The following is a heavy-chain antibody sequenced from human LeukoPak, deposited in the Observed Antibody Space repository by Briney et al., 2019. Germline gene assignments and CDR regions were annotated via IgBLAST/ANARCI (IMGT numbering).Heavy chain of an antibody. CDR1: GYTFTRNY. CDR2: INPSDGAT. V-gene: IGHV1-46*01. J-gene: IGHJ5*02. Sequence: ASVKVSCKTSGYTFTRNYIHWVRQAPGQGLEWIGMINPSDGATTYTQKFQGRVTMTRDTSTSTVYMELSSLRSEDTAVYYCAREAVHDYGASFDPWGQGTLVTVSS. CDR3: AREAVHDYGASFDP. D-gene: IGHD4-17*01.